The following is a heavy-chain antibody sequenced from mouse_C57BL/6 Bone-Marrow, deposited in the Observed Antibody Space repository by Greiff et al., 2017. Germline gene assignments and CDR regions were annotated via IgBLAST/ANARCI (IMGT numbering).Heavy chain of an antibody. Sequence: QVQLQQPGAELVRPGTSVTLSCKASGYTFTSYWMHWVKQRPGQGLEWIGVIDPSDSYTNYNQKFKGKATLTVDTSSSTAYMQLSILTSEDSAVYYCARWLLRGYFDYWGQGTTLTVSS. CDR3: ARWLLRGYFDY. CDR1: GYTFTSYW. V-gene: IGHV1-59*01. CDR2: IDPSDSYT. J-gene: IGHJ2*01. D-gene: IGHD2-3*01.